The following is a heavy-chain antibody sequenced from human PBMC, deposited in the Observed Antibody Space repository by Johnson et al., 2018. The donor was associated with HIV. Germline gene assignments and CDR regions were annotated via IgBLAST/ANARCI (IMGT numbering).Heavy chain of an antibody. CDR1: GFTFSSHA. J-gene: IGHJ3*02. Sequence: QVTLVESGGGVVQPGRSLRLSCAASGFTFSSHAMHWVRQAPGKGLEWVTFISYDGSNKYYADSVKGRFTFSRDNSKNTLYLQMNSLRAEDTAVYYCAKDLSDSSGYHDAFDIWGQGTLVTVSS. CDR2: ISYDGSNK. V-gene: IGHV3-30*04. CDR3: AKDLSDSSGYHDAFDI. D-gene: IGHD3-22*01.